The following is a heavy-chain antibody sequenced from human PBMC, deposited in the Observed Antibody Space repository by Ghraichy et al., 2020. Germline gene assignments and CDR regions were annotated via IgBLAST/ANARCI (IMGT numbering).Heavy chain of an antibody. Sequence: GGSLRLSCAASGFTFSGSAMHWVRQASGKGLEWLGRIRSKANSYATAYAASVKGRFTISRDESKNTAYLQMNSLKTEDTAVYYCTPDYSNFGRSFDYWGQGTLVTVSS. D-gene: IGHD4-11*01. CDR2: IRSKANSYAT. CDR1: GFTFSGSA. J-gene: IGHJ4*02. V-gene: IGHV3-73*01. CDR3: TPDYSNFGRSFDY.